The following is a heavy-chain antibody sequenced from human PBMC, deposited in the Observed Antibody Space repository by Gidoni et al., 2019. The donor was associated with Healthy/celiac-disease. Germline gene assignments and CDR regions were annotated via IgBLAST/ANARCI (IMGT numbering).Heavy chain of an antibody. J-gene: IGHJ3*02. Sequence: EVQLVESGGGLVQPGGSLRLSCAASGFTVSRNYMSWVRQAPGKGLEWVSVIYSGGSTYYADSVKGRFTISRHNSKNTLYLQMNSLRAEDTAVYYCAREGKDSSGYYDAFDIWGQGTMVTVSS. CDR1: GFTVSRNY. CDR3: AREGKDSSGYYDAFDI. D-gene: IGHD3-22*01. V-gene: IGHV3-53*04. CDR2: IYSGGST.